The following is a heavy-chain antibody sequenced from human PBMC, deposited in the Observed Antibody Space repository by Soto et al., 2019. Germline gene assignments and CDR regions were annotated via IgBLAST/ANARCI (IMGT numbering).Heavy chain of an antibody. CDR1: GYTLTKFS. J-gene: IGHJ4*02. CDR3: ATFRYWNDDLDY. Sequence: GASVKVSCKVSGYTLTKFSMHWVRQAPGKGLEWMGGFDPEDGETIYAQKFQGRVTMTEDTSTDTAYMELSSLRSEDTAVYYCATFRYWNDDLDYWGQGTLVTVSS. D-gene: IGHD1-1*01. CDR2: FDPEDGET. V-gene: IGHV1-24*01.